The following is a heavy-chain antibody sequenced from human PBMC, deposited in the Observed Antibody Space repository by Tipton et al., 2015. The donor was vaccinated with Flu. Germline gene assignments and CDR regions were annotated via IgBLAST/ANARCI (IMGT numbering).Heavy chain of an antibody. J-gene: IGHJ5*02. Sequence: TLSLTCTVSRGSIANYYWAWIRQPPGWGLEWIAYISHSRITNYNPSLKSRATMSVDTSKNQFSLKVFSVTAADTAVYYCARRDYSNYVSDPKNCFDPWGQGVLVTVSS. D-gene: IGHD4-11*01. V-gene: IGHV4-59*08. CDR2: ISHSRIT. CDR3: ARRDYSNYVSDPKNCFDP. CDR1: RGSIANYY.